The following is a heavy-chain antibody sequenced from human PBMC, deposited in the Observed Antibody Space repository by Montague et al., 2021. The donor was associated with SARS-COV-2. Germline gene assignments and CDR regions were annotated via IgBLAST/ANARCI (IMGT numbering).Heavy chain of an antibody. V-gene: IGHV4-38-2*02. CDR1: GYSISSGYY. Sequence: SETLSLTCTVSGYSISSGYYWGWIRQPPGKGLEWIGSTYHSGSTXYNPSLKSRVTISVDTSKNQFSLKLSSVTAADTAVYYCARDDYTPGDYYYYYGMDVWGQGTTVTVSS. CDR3: ARDDYTPGDYYYYYGMDV. D-gene: IGHD4-11*01. CDR2: TYHSGST. J-gene: IGHJ6*02.